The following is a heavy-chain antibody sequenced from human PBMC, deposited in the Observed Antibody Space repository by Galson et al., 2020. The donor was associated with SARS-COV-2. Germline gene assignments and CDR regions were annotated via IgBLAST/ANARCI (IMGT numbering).Heavy chain of an antibody. CDR1: GFTFSAYF. D-gene: IGHD2-15*01. CDR2: ISTTGTYT. Sequence: TGGSLRLSCAASGFTFSAYFMSWIRQTPGKGLEWVSYISTTGTYTNYAGSVKGRFTISRDNAKSSLYLQMNSLRAEDTAVYYCARAPRYCSVGSCPPVDYWGQGTLVTVSS. CDR3: ARAPRYCSVGSCPPVDY. V-gene: IGHV3-11*06. J-gene: IGHJ4*02.